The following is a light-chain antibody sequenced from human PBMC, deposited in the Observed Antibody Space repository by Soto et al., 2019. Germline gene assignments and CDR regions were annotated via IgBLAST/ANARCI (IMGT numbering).Light chain of an antibody. J-gene: IGLJ2*01. CDR1: STNIGNNY. V-gene: IGLV1-51*01. CDR2: DSN. CDR3: GTWDSSLSAVV. Sequence: QSVLTQPPSVSAAPGQKVTISCSGSSTNIGNNYVSWYQQLPGTAPKLLIYDSNKRPSRIPDRFSGSKSGTSATLGITGLQTGDEADYYCGTWDSSLSAVVFGGGTKVTVL.